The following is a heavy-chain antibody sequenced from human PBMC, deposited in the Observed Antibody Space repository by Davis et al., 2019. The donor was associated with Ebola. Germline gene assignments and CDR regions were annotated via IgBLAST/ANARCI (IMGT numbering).Heavy chain of an antibody. D-gene: IGHD1-14*01. CDR2: MNPNSGHT. J-gene: IGHJ6*02. CDR1: GYTFNNYD. V-gene: IGHV1-8*01. CDR3: GRANWNHEGEVRMDV. Sequence: ASVKVSCKASGYTFNNYDINWVRQATGQGLEWMGWMNPNSGHTGYAQKFQGRVTMTRNTPISTAYMALSSLRSEDTAVYYCGRANWNHEGEVRMDVWGQGTTVIVSS.